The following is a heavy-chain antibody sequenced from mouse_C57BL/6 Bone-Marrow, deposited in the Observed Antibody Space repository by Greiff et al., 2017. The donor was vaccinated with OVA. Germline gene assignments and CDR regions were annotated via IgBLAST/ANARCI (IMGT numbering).Heavy chain of an antibody. V-gene: IGHV5-4*01. J-gene: IGHJ4*01. CDR3: ARDQGITTVDYYAMDY. CDR2: ISDGGSYT. D-gene: IGHD1-1*01. CDR1: GFTFSSYA. Sequence: EVMLVESGGGLVKPGGSLKLSCAASGFTFSSYAMSWVRQTPEKRLEWVATISDGGSYTYYPDNVKGRFTISRDNAKNNLYLQMSHLKSEDTAMYYCARDQGITTVDYYAMDYCGQGTSVTVSS.